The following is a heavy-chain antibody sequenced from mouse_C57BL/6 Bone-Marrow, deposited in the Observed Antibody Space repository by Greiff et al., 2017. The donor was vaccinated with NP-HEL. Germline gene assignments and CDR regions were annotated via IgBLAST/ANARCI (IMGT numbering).Heavy chain of an antibody. J-gene: IGHJ2*01. CDR3: ARKEVYYFDY. Sequence: EVKLQQSGPGLVKPSQSLSLTCSVTGYSITSGYYWNWIRQFPGNQLEWMGYISYDGSNNYNPSLKNRISITRDTSKNQFFLKLNSVTTEDTATYYCARKEVYYFDYWGQGTTLTVSS. V-gene: IGHV3-6*01. CDR1: GYSITSGYY. CDR2: ISYDGSN.